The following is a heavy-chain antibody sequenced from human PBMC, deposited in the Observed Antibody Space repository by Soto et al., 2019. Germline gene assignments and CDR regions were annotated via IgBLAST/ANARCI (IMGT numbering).Heavy chain of an antibody. CDR1: GFRFSGFG. D-gene: IGHD1-26*01. CDR3: ARDGVGATTFYGYFDY. V-gene: IGHV3-33*01. CDR2: LRYDGSNK. Sequence: QVQLVESGGGVVQPGRSLRLSCEASGFRFSGFGMHWVRQAPGKGLEWVAILRYDGSNKYYADSVKGRFTISRDNSQNTLYLQMDSLRVEDTAVYYCARDGVGATTFYGYFDYWGQGILVTVSS. J-gene: IGHJ4*02.